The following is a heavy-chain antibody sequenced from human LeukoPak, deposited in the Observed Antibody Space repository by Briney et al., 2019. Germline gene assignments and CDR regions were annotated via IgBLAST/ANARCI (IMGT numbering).Heavy chain of an antibody. J-gene: IGHJ6*02. Sequence: ASVKVSCKASGYTFTSYGISWVRQAPGQGLEWMGWISAYNGNTNYAQKLQGRVTMTTDTSTSTAYMELRSLRSDDTAVYYCASDRGEAYCTNGVCYADLGMDVWGQGTTVTVSS. CDR2: ISAYNGNT. CDR3: ASDRGEAYCTNGVCYADLGMDV. D-gene: IGHD2-8*01. CDR1: GYTFTSYG. V-gene: IGHV1-18*01.